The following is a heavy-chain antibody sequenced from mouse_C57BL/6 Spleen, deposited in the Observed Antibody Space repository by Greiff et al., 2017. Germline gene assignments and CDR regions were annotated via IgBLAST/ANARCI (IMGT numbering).Heavy chain of an antibody. CDR1: GYTFTSYW. J-gene: IGHJ3*01. D-gene: IGHD2-2*01. V-gene: IGHV1-69*01. CDR3: ARRGVTTTGAWFAY. CDR2: IDPSDSYT. Sequence: QVQLKQPGAELVMPGASVKLSCKASGYTFTSYWMHWVKQRPGQGLEWIGEIDPSDSYTNYNQKFKGKSTLTVDKSSSTAYMQLSSLTSEDSAVYYCARRGVTTTGAWFAYWGQGTLVTVSA.